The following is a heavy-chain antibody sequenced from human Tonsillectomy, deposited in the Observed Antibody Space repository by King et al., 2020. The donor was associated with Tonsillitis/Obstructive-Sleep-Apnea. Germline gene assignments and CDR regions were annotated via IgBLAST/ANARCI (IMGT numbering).Heavy chain of an antibody. J-gene: IGHJ4*02. CDR2: ISGSGSSI. V-gene: IGHV3-21*01. D-gene: IGHD6-13*01. CDR3: ARDSIGYSSSWYFLDS. CDR1: GFDFSRHT. Sequence: VQLQESGGGLVKPGGSLRLSCTASGFDFSRHTMHWVRQAPGKGLEWVSSISGSGSSIFSADSLKGRFTISRDNAKNSLYLQMSSLRAEDTALFYCARDSIGYSSSWYFLDSWGQGTMVTVSS.